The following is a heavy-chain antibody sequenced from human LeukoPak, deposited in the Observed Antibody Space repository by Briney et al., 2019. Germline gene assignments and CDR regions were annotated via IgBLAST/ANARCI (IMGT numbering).Heavy chain of an antibody. J-gene: IGHJ2*01. V-gene: IGHV3-30*03. CDR1: GFTFSSYG. CDR3: ARKRSGVDWFFDL. D-gene: IGHD3-10*01. Sequence: PGGSLRLSCAASGFTFSSYGMHWVRQAPGKGLEWVAVISYDGSNKYYADSVKGRFTISRDNSKNTLYLQMNSLRAEHTAVYYCARKRSGVDWFFDLWGRGTLVTVSS. CDR2: ISYDGSNK.